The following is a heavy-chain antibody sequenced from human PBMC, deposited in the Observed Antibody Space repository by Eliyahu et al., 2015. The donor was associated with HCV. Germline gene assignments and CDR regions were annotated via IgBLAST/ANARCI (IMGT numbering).Heavy chain of an antibody. CDR2: XFSNXEK. CDR1: GFSLSNTRMG. CDR3: ARISDDYSDVG. D-gene: IGHD4-11*01. V-gene: IGHV2-26*01. Sequence: QVTLKESGPVLVKPTETLTLTCTVSGFSLSNTRMGVSWIRQPPGKALEWLXHXFSNXEKSYSTSLKSRLTISKDTSKSQVVLTMTNMDPVDTATYYCARISDDYSDVGWGQGTLVTVSS. J-gene: IGHJ4*02.